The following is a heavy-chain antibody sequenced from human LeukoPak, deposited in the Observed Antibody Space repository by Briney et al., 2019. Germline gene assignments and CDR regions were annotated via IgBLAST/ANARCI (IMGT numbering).Heavy chain of an antibody. V-gene: IGHV1-69*06. J-gene: IGHJ4*02. CDR3: ARTGYSYGHNVDYYFDY. D-gene: IGHD5-18*01. CDR2: IIPIFGTA. Sequence: GASVKVSCKASGGTFSSYAISWVRQAPGQGREWMGGIIPIFGTANYAQKFQGRVTITAHKSSSTAYMELSSLRSEDTAVYYCARTGYSYGHNVDYYFDYWGQGTLVTVSS. CDR1: GGTFSSYA.